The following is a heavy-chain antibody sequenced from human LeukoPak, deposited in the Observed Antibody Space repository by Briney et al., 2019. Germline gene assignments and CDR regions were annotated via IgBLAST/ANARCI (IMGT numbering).Heavy chain of an antibody. CDR3: ARRVITGTTYWFDP. Sequence: GESLKISCKVSGDNSASYRIGWVRQMPGKGLEWMGIIYPGDSDTRYSPSFQGQVTISADKSISTAYLQWSSLKASDTAMYYCARRVITGTTYWFDPWGQGTLVTVSS. CDR1: GDNSASYR. D-gene: IGHD1-7*01. J-gene: IGHJ5*02. V-gene: IGHV5-51*01. CDR2: IYPGDSDT.